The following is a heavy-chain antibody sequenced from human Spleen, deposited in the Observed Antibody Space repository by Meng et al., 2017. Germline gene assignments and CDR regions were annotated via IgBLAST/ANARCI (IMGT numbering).Heavy chain of an antibody. J-gene: IGHJ4*02. CDR3: VRDLVGRYDS. CDR1: GFTFSSYG. D-gene: IGHD2-21*01. V-gene: IGHV3-74*01. Sequence: VQLVESGGGVVQPGTSRRLSCVASGFTFSSYGMHWVRQAPGKGLVWVSRTDESGTTTNYADFVQGRFTIFRDNAQDTLYLQMNSLRVEDTAVYYCVRDLVGRYDSWGPGTLVTVSS. CDR2: TDESGTTT.